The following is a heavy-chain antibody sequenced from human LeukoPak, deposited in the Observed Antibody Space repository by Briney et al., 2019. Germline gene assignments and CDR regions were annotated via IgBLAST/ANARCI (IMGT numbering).Heavy chain of an antibody. V-gene: IGHV4-34*01. Sequence: SETLSLTCAVYGGSFSGYYWSWIRQPPGKGLEWIGEINHSGSTNYNPSLKSRVTISVDTSKNQSSLKLSSVTAADTAVYYCARVVVVAADDNWFDPWGQGTLVTVSS. CDR2: INHSGST. CDR1: GGSFSGYY. J-gene: IGHJ5*02. CDR3: ARVVVVAADDNWFDP. D-gene: IGHD2-15*01.